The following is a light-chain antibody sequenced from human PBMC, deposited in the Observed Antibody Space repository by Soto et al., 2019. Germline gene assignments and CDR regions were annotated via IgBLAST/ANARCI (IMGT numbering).Light chain of an antibody. Sequence: LTRPASGSGAPGQWITISCTGTSSDVGGYNYVSWYQQHPGKAPNLMIYDVSNRPSGVSNRFSGSKSGNTASLTISGLQAEDEADYYCSSYTSSSTSYVFGTGTKVTVL. V-gene: IGLV2-14*01. J-gene: IGLJ1*01. CDR1: SSDVGGYNY. CDR3: SSYTSSSTSYV. CDR2: DVS.